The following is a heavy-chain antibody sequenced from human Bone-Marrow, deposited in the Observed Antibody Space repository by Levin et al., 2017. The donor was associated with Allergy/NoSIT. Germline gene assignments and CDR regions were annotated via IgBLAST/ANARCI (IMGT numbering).Heavy chain of an antibody. CDR3: ARVGITMVPGARGWFDP. CDR2: INHSGST. J-gene: IGHJ5*02. Sequence: SQTLSLTCAVYGGSFSGYYWSWIRQPPGKGLEWIGEINHSGSTNYNPSLKSRVTISVDTSKNQFSLKLSSVTAADTAVYYCARVGITMVPGARGWFDPWGQGTLVTVSS. V-gene: IGHV4-34*01. CDR1: GGSFSGYY. D-gene: IGHD3-10*01.